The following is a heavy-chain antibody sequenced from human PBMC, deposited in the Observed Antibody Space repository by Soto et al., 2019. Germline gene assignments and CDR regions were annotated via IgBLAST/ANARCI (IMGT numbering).Heavy chain of an antibody. V-gene: IGHV4-34*01. J-gene: IGHJ5*02. CDR1: GGSFSAYS. CDR3: ARDFNSIFDDFADMRWNFDP. CDR2: ITHSGST. D-gene: IGHD3-3*02. Sequence: SETLSLTCAVYGGSFSAYSWSWIRQPPGKGLEWIGEITHSGSTYYNPSLKGRVTISVDTSKNQFSLSLRSVTAADTAIYYCARDFNSIFDDFADMRWNFDPWGQGTLVTVSS.